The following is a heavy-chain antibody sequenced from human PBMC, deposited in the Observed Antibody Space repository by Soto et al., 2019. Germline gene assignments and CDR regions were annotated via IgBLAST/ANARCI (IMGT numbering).Heavy chain of an antibody. V-gene: IGHV4-59*08. CDR2: VYHSGKT. D-gene: IGHD2-2*01. CDR1: GDYISSHY. J-gene: IGHJ2*01. Sequence: QVQLQESGPGLVKPSETLSLTCTVSGDYISSHYWSCIRQPPGNGLEWIGYVYHSGKTDSNPSLNIRVTISMATSKEQISLSLSSVSAADTAVYYCARPKGTTPAVWYFDLWGRGTLGTVSS. CDR3: ARPKGTTPAVWYFDL.